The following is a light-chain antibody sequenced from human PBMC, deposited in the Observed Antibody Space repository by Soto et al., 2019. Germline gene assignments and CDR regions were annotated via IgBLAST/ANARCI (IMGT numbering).Light chain of an antibody. CDR3: QQYNNWPDMYT. V-gene: IGKV3-15*01. CDR1: QSLSSS. J-gene: IGKJ2*01. Sequence: EIVMTQSPATLSVSPGERVTLSCRASQSLSSSLAWYQQKPGQAPRPLIYGASTRATGTPARFSGSGSGTEFPLTIISLQSEDFAVYYCQQYNNWPDMYTFGQGTKLEIK. CDR2: GAS.